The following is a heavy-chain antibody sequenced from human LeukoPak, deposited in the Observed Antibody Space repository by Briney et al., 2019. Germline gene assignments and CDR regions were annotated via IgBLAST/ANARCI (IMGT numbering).Heavy chain of an antibody. J-gene: IGHJ6*02. V-gene: IGHV1-18*01. CDR1: GYTFTSYG. CDR3: AREGELLNYYYYGMDV. CDR2: ISGHNGNT. Sequence: ASVKVSCKASGYTFTSYGFSGVRQAPGQGLEWMGGISGHNGNTKYAQKLQGRVTMTTDTSTSTAYMELRSLRSDDTAVYYCAREGELLNYYYYGMDVWGQGTTVTVSS. D-gene: IGHD1-26*01.